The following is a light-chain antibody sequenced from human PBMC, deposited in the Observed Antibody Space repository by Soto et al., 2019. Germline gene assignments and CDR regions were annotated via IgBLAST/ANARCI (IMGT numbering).Light chain of an antibody. CDR2: GAS. Sequence: EIVLTQSPGTLSLSPGERATLSCRASQSVSSSYLAWYQQKPGQAPRLLMFGASSRATGIPDRFSGSGSGTDFTLIISRLEPEDFAVYYCQQYGTSPWTFSQGTEVEIK. CDR3: QQYGTSPWT. J-gene: IGKJ1*01. CDR1: QSVSSSY. V-gene: IGKV3-20*01.